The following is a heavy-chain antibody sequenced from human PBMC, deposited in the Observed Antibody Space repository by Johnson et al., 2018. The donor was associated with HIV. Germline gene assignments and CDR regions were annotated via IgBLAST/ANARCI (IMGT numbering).Heavy chain of an antibody. Sequence: QVQLVESGGGLVKPGGSLRLSCAASGFTFSDYYMSWIRQAPGKGLEWVSYISSSGSTIYYADSVKGRFTISRANSKNTLYLQMSSLKVEDTAMYYCARDGESQPLPLGDAFDVWGQGTMVIVSS. D-gene: IGHD6-13*01. CDR1: GFTFSDYY. J-gene: IGHJ3*01. V-gene: IGHV3-11*04. CDR3: ARDGESQPLPLGDAFDV. CDR2: ISSSGSTI.